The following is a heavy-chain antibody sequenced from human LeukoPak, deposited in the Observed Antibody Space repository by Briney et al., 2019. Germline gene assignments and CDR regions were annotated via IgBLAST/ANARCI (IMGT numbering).Heavy chain of an antibody. V-gene: IGHV3-66*01. J-gene: IGHJ4*02. Sequence: GGSLRLSCAASGFTVSSNYMSWVRQAPGKGLEWVSAIYSGGSTYYADSVKGRFTISRDNSKNTLYLQMNSLRAEDTAVYYCARFRQPQHFDYWGQGTLVTVSS. D-gene: IGHD2-2*01. CDR3: ARFRQPQHFDY. CDR1: GFTVSSNY. CDR2: IYSGGST.